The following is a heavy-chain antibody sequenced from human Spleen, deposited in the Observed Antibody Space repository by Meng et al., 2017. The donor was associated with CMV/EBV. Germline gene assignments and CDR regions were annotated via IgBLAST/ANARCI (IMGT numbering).Heavy chain of an antibody. CDR1: GFTFSSYG. J-gene: IGHJ6*02. V-gene: IGHV3-33*06. Sequence: ASGFTFSSYGMRWFRQAPGKGLEWVAVIWYDGSNKYYADSVKGRFTISRDNSKNTLYLQMNSLRAEDTAVYYCAKSWTYYYYGMDVWGQGTTVTVSS. CDR2: IWYDGSNK. CDR3: AKSWTYYYYGMDV. D-gene: IGHD3/OR15-3a*01.